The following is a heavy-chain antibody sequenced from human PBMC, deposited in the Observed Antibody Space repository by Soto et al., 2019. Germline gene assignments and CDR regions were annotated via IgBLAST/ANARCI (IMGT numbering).Heavy chain of an antibody. Sequence: GESLKISCKGSGYIFTTYWIGWVRQMPGKGPEWMGIIYPGDSDTRYSPSFQGQVTISADKSISTAYLQWSSLKASDTAMYYCARGRYCSGGTCYFDYWGQGTLVTVSS. V-gene: IGHV5-51*01. CDR3: ARGRYCSGGTCYFDY. D-gene: IGHD2-15*01. CDR2: IYPGDSDT. J-gene: IGHJ4*02. CDR1: GYIFTTYW.